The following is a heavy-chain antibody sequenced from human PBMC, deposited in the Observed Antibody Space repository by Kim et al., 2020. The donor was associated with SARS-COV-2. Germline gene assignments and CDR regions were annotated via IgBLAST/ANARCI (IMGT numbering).Heavy chain of an antibody. V-gene: IGHV1-2*02. CDR3: AREKIAVAGTDFDY. Sequence: ASVKVSCKASGYTFTGYYMHWVRQAPGQGLEWMGWINPNSGGPNYAQKFQGRVTMTRDTSISTAYMELSRLRSDDTAVYYCAREKIAVAGTDFDYWGQGTLVTVSS. D-gene: IGHD6-19*01. CDR1: GYTFTGYY. J-gene: IGHJ4*02. CDR2: INPNSGGP.